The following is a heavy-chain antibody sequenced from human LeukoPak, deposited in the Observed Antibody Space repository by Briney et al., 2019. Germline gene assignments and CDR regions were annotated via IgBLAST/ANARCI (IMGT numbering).Heavy chain of an antibody. Sequence: SETLSLTCTVSGGSISSYYWSWIRQPPGKGLEWIGYIYYSGSTNYNPSLKSRVTISVDTSKNQFSLKLSSVTAADTAVYYCARLALYGGNSKVDYWGQGTLVTVSS. CDR2: IYYSGST. CDR3: ARLALYGGNSKVDY. V-gene: IGHV4-59*08. J-gene: IGHJ4*02. D-gene: IGHD4-23*01. CDR1: GGSISSYY.